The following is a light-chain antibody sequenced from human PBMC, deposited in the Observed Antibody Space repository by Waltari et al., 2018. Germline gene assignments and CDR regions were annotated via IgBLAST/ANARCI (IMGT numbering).Light chain of an antibody. J-gene: IGLJ2*01. Sequence: SYVVTQSPSVSVAPGETARITCGGDNIGSKSVHWYQQRPGQAPVLVISYDSDRASGIPGRFSGSNSGNTATLTISWVEAEDEADYYCLVWHSTIDHQGVFGGGTKLTVL. CDR2: YDS. V-gene: IGLV3-21*04. CDR1: NIGSKS. CDR3: LVWHSTIDHQGV.